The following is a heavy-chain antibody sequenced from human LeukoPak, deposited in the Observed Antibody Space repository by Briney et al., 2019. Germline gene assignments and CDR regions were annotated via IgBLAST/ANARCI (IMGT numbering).Heavy chain of an antibody. V-gene: IGHV3-53*01. CDR2: IYSGGRT. D-gene: IGHD3-22*01. CDR1: GFTFSSYG. Sequence: PGGSLRLSCAASGFTFSSYGMHWVRQAPGKGLEWVSVIYSGGRTFYADSVKGRFTISRDNSKNTLYLQMNSLRAEDTAVYYCAREPPHYYDSSSYPWGQGTLVTVSS. CDR3: AREPPHYYDSSSYP. J-gene: IGHJ5*02.